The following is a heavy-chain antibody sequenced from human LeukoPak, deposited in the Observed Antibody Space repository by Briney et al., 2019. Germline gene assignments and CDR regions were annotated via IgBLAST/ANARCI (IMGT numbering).Heavy chain of an antibody. CDR3: AATYYYAGSGYYHPGY. Sequence: SQTLSLTCTVSTGPISSYCWSWIRQPAGKGLEWIGRIYTSGSTDYNPSLKSRVTISIDTPKNQFSLKLSSVTAADTAVYYCAATYYYAGSGYYHPGYWGQGTLVTVSS. V-gene: IGHV4-4*07. J-gene: IGHJ4*02. D-gene: IGHD3-22*01. CDR2: IYTSGST. CDR1: TGPISSYC.